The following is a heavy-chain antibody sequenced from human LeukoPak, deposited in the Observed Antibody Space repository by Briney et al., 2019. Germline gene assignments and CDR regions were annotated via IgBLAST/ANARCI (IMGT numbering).Heavy chain of an antibody. V-gene: IGHV1-46*04. Sequence: GASVKVSCKASEYTFTNYYIHWARQAPGQGLEYMGVINLSGGYAIIAQKLQGRVTMTRNTSTTTVYMELSSLRSEDTAVYYFAKGQRDKKNCRGGSCDRYYFDYWGQGTLVTVSS. J-gene: IGHJ4*02. D-gene: IGHD2-15*01. CDR1: EYTFTNYY. CDR3: AKGQRDKKNCRGGSCDRYYFDY. CDR2: INLSGGYA.